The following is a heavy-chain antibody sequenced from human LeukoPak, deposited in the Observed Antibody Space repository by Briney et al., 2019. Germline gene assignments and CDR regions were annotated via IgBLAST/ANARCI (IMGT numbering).Heavy chain of an antibody. CDR1: GYTFGDYG. J-gene: IGHJ4*02. Sequence: ASVKVSCKASGYTFGDYGITWVRQAPGQGLEWMGWISVFLGNKNSAQKFQDRVTMTTDTSTSTAYMELRSLRSDDTAVYFCARDQAHGATHFDLWGQGTLVTVSS. V-gene: IGHV1-18*01. D-gene: IGHD5-24*01. CDR3: ARDQAHGATHFDL. CDR2: ISVFLGNK.